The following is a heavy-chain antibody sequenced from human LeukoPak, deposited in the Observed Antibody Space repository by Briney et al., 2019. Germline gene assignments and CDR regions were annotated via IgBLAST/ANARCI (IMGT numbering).Heavy chain of an antibody. Sequence: GGSLRLSCAASGFTFSSYGMHWVRQAPGKGPEWVALIWYDGSNKYYGDSVKGRFTISRDNSKNTVYLQMNSLRAEDTGVYYCARDRLEAVTDDDYFDYWGQGTLVTVSS. CDR2: IWYDGSNK. D-gene: IGHD2-21*02. CDR1: GFTFSSYG. CDR3: ARDRLEAVTDDDYFDY. V-gene: IGHV3-33*08. J-gene: IGHJ4*02.